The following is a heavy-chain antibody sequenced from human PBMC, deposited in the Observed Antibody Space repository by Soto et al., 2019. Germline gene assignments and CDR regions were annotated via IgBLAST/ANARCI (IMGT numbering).Heavy chain of an antibody. CDR1: GGTFSSYT. J-gene: IGHJ6*02. CDR3: AREPCCSGGSCYYYYGMDV. D-gene: IGHD2-15*01. V-gene: IGHV1-69*08. CDR2: IIPILGIA. Sequence: QVQLVQSGAEVKKPGSSVKVSCKASGGTFSSYTISWVRQAPGQGLEWMGRIIPILGIANYAQKFQGRVTITADKSTSTAYMELSSLRAEDTAVYYCAREPCCSGGSCYYYYGMDVWGQGTTVTVSS.